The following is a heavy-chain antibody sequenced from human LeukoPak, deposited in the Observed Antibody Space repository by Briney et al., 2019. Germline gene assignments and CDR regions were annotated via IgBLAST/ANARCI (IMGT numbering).Heavy chain of an antibody. V-gene: IGHV3-74*01. CDR3: ARGSYYYGSGSFMGSDY. D-gene: IGHD3-10*01. CDR2: INSDGSST. Sequence: GGSLRLSCAASGFTFSSYWMHWVRQAPGKGLVWVSRINSDGSSTSYADSVKGRFTISRDNAKNTLYLQMNSLRAEDTAVYYCARGSYYYGSGSFMGSDYWGQGTLVTVSS. CDR1: GFTFSSYW. J-gene: IGHJ4*02.